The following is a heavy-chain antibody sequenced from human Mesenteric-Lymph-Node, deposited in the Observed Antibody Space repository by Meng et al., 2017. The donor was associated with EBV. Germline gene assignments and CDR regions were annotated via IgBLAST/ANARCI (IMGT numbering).Heavy chain of an antibody. D-gene: IGHD1-26*01. CDR3: VHKPSGEDYFDY. Sequence: QITLKESGPTLVKPTQTLTLTCTFSGFSFTISGVGVGWIRQPPGKALEWLALTYWDDYKRYSPSLKSRLTITKDSSKNQVVLTMTDMDPVDTATYYCVHKPSGEDYFDYWGRGTLVTVSS. V-gene: IGHV2-5*02. CDR1: GFSFTISGVG. CDR2: TYWDDYK. J-gene: IGHJ4*02.